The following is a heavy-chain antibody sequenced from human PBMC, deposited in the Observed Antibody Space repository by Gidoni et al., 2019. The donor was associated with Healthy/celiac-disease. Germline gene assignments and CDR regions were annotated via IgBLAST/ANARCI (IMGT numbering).Heavy chain of an antibody. CDR3: ARSGSTDYGDYYYGMDV. CDR2: IYYSWST. D-gene: IGHD4-17*01. J-gene: IGHJ6*02. CDR1: GCSISSGGYY. V-gene: IGHV4-31*03. Sequence: QVQLQESGPGLVKPSQTLSLTCTISGCSISSGGYYWSWIRQHPGKGLEWIGYIYYSWSTYYNPSLKSRVTISVDTSKNQFSLKLSAVTAADTAVYYCARSGSTDYGDYYYGMDVWGQGTTVTVSS.